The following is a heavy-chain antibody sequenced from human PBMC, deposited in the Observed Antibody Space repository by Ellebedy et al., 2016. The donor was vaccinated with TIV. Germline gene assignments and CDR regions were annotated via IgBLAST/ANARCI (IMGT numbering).Heavy chain of an antibody. D-gene: IGHD1-1*01. CDR1: GFTFSDHY. Sequence: GESLKISCAVSGFTFSDHYMDWVRLAPGKGPERVGRSRNKAKSYTTDYAASVKGRFTISRDDSKNSLYLQMNSLKTEDTAIYYCARDTTSDYWGQGALVTVSS. CDR3: ARDTTSDY. V-gene: IGHV3-72*01. J-gene: IGHJ4*02. CDR2: SRNKAKSYTT.